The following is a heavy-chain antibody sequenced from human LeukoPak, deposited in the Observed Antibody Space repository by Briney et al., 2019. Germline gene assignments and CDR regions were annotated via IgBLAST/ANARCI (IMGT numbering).Heavy chain of an antibody. J-gene: IGHJ4*02. V-gene: IGHV1-69*05. D-gene: IGHD3-3*01. Sequence: SVKVSCKASGGTFSSNAISWVRQAPGKGLGWVGGIIPIFGTANYAQKFQGRVTITTDESTSTAYMELSSLRSEDTAVYYCVRDPHDFWGTGDWGQGTLVTVSS. CDR2: IIPIFGTA. CDR1: GGTFSSNA. CDR3: VRDPHDFWGTGD.